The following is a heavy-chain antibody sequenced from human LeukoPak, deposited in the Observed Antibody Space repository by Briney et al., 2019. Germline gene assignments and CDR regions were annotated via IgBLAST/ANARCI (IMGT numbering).Heavy chain of an antibody. CDR2: IYYSGST. V-gene: IGHV4-39*01. CDR3: ARGMGATREIFDY. D-gene: IGHD1-26*01. Sequence: PSETLSLTCTVAGGFISSSSYYWGRLRQPAGKGLEWIGSIYYSGSTYYNPPLKSRVTISVDTSKNQFSLKLSSVTAADTAVYYCARGMGATREIFDYWGQGTLVTVSS. CDR1: GGFISSSSYY. J-gene: IGHJ4*02.